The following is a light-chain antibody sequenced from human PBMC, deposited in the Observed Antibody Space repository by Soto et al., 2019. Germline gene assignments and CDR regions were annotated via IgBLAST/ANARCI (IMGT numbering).Light chain of an antibody. V-gene: IGKV1-27*01. J-gene: IGKJ1*01. CDR2: AAS. CDR1: QDIKKF. CDR3: QKYDRDPEA. Sequence: DIQVTQSPSSLSASPGDRITITCRASQDIKKFLAWYQQKPGKVPHLLIYAASTLRPGVPSRFSGNASGTAFTLTIASLQPEDVATYYCQKYDRDPEALGQGTKVDVK.